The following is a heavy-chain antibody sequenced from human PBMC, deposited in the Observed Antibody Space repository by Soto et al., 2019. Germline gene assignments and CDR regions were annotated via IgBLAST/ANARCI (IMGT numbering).Heavy chain of an antibody. J-gene: IGHJ6*02. CDR3: AKAPSFYYGMDV. CDR1: GDSVSSNNAA. CDR2: TYYRSKWYN. V-gene: IGHV6-1*01. Sequence: PSQTLSLTCVISGDSVSSNNAAWNWIRQSPSRGLEWLGRTYYRSKWYNDYAGSVRSRITLTPDTSKNQFSLQLNSVTPEDTAVYYCAKAPSFYYGMDVWGQGTTVTVSS.